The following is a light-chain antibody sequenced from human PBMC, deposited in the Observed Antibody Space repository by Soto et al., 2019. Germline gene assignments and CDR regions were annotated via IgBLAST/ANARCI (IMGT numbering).Light chain of an antibody. Sequence: GESVTITCLASQVISTSLAWYQVKPGKAPKLLIYAASTLESGVPSRFSATVSGTEFSLTITSLQSEDFATYYCQQLNSYPITFGQGTRLEIK. J-gene: IGKJ5*01. CDR1: QVISTS. CDR2: AAS. CDR3: QQLNSYPIT. V-gene: IGKV1-9*01.